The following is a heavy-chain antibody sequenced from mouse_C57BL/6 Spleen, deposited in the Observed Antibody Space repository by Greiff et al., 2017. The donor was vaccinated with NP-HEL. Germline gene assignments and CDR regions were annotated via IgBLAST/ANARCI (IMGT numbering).Heavy chain of an antibody. V-gene: IGHV1-72*01. Sequence: QVQLQQPGAELVKPGASVKLSCKASGYTFTSYWMHWVKQRPGRGLEWIGRIDPNSGGNKYNEKFKSKATLTVDKTSSPAYMLLSSMTSEDSAVYYCARGKVIGNLYYAMDYWGQGPSVTVSS. CDR2: IDPNSGGN. CDR3: ARGKVIGNLYYAMDY. D-gene: IGHD2-1*01. J-gene: IGHJ4*01. CDR1: GYTFTSYW.